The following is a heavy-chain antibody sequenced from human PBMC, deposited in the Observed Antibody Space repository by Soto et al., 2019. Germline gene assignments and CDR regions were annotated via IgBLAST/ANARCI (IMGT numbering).Heavy chain of an antibody. CDR3: XXXXXXXXXGLVDV. Sequence: QVQVQQSGPGLVKPSETLSLTCTVSSGPSRSHNWGWIRQPPGRGLEWIGYVYYTGDTSYNPSLKXRXXISXXXSXXXXXXXXXXXXXXXXXXXXXXXXXXXXXXGLVDVWGQGTTVSVSS. V-gene: IGHV4-59*11. J-gene: IGHJ6*02. CDR1: SGPSRSHN. CDR2: VYYTGDT.